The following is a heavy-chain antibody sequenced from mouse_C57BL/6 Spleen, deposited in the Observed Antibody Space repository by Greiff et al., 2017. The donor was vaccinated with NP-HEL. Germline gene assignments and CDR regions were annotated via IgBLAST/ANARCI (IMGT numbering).Heavy chain of an antibody. CDR2: ISSGSSTI. D-gene: IGHD1-1*01. V-gene: IGHV5-17*01. CDR3: ARESPLTGAMDY. CDR1: GFTFSDYG. Sequence: DVMLVESGGGLVKPGGSLKLSCAASGFTFSDYGMHWVRQAPEKGLEWVAYISSGSSTIYYADTVKGRFTISRDNAKNTLFLQMTSLRSEDTAMYYCARESPLTGAMDYWGQGTSVTVSS. J-gene: IGHJ4*01.